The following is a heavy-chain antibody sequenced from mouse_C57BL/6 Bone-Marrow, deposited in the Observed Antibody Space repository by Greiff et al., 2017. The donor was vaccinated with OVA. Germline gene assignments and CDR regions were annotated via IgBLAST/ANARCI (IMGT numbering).Heavy chain of an antibody. CDR3: ARHEDESWFAY. CDR1: GYTFTEYT. D-gene: IGHD1-3*01. V-gene: IGHV1-62-2*01. CDR2: FYPGCGSI. Sequence: QVPLKQSGAELVKPGASVKLSCTASGYTFTEYTIPWVKQRSGPGLAWIGWFYPGCGSIKYNEKFKDKATLTADKSSSTVYMELSRLTSEDAAVYFCARHEDESWFAYWGQGTLVTVSA. J-gene: IGHJ3*01.